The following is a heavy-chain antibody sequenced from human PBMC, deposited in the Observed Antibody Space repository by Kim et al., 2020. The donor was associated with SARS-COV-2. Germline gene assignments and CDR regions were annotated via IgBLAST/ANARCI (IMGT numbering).Heavy chain of an antibody. D-gene: IGHD2-2*01. Sequence: GGSLRLSCAASGFTFSSYGMHWVRQAPGKGLEWVAVILYDGSNKYYADSVKGRFTISRDNSKNTLYLQMNSLRAEDTAVYYCARGEDIVVVPAGVGAFDIWGQGTMVTVSS. CDR3: ARGEDIVVVPAGVGAFDI. V-gene: IGHV3-33*05. CDR2: ILYDGSNK. CDR1: GFTFSSYG. J-gene: IGHJ3*02.